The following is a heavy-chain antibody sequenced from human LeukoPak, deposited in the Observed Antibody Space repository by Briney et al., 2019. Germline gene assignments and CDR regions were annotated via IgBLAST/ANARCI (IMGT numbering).Heavy chain of an antibody. Sequence: SETLSLTCTVSGGSISSGGYYWNWIRQHPGKGLEWIGFIYYGGSTYYNPSLKSRVTISVDTSKNQFSLKLSSVTAADTAVYYCARGPAISLYYDYVWGSYRYTDYFDYWGQGTLVTVSS. CDR2: IYYGGST. V-gene: IGHV4-31*03. CDR3: ARGPAISLYYDYVWGSYRYTDYFDY. J-gene: IGHJ4*02. CDR1: GGSISSGGYY. D-gene: IGHD3-16*02.